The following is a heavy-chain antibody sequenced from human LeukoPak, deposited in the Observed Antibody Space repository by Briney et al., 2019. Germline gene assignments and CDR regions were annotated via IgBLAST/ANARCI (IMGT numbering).Heavy chain of an antibody. CDR2: IKQDGSEK. J-gene: IGHJ5*02. V-gene: IGHV3-7*01. Sequence: GGSLRLSCAASGFTFSSYWMSWVRQAPGKGLEWVANIKQDGSEKYYVDSVRGRFTISRDNAKNSLYLQMNSLRAEDTAVYYCARVKWELGINWFDPWGQGTLVTVSS. CDR3: ARVKWELGINWFDP. D-gene: IGHD1-26*01. CDR1: GFTFSSYW.